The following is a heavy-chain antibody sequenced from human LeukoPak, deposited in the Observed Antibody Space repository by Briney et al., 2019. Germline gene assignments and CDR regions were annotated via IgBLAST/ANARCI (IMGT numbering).Heavy chain of an antibody. CDR2: IYYSASN. D-gene: IGHD3-22*01. CDR1: GGSISSGGCY. J-gene: IGHJ3*02. V-gene: IGHV4-31*03. Sequence: SQTLSLTCTVSGGSISSGGCYWSWIRQPPGKGLEWIGYIYYSASNYYTPSLKGRITISVDTYKNQFSLKLTSVSAAAAAVYYGARDRGYYDSSGYPYDAFDIWGQGTMVTVSS. CDR3: ARDRGYYDSSGYPYDAFDI.